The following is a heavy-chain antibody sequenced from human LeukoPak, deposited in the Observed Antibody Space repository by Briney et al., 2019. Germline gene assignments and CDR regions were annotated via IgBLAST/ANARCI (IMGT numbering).Heavy chain of an antibody. CDR1: GFTFSSYS. Sequence: QTGGSLRLSCAASGFTFSSYSMSWVRQAPGKGLEWVSYISSSSSTIYYADSVKGRFTISRDNAKNSLYLQMNSLRAEDTAVYYCAEAVGATSYWGQGTLVTVSS. D-gene: IGHD1-26*01. V-gene: IGHV3-48*04. CDR3: AEAVGATSY. CDR2: ISSSSSTI. J-gene: IGHJ4*02.